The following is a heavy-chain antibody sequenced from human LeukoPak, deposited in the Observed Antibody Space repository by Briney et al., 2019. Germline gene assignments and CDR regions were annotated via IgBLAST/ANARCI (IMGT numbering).Heavy chain of an antibody. CDR2: ISGSGGST. V-gene: IGHV3-23*01. CDR1: GFTFSSYA. D-gene: IGHD6-19*01. Sequence: SGGSLRLSCAASGFTFSSYAMSWVRQAPGKGLEWVSAISGSGGSTYYADSVKGRFTISRDNSKNTLYLQMNSLRAEDTAVYYCAKLADSSGWYVVRTFDYWGQGTLVTVS. J-gene: IGHJ4*02. CDR3: AKLADSSGWYVVRTFDY.